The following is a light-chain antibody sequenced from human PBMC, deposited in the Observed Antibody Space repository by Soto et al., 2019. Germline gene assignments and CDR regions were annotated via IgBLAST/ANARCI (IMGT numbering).Light chain of an antibody. CDR3: SSYTSSSTPYV. Sequence: QSALTQPASVSGSPGQSITISCTGISSDVGGYNHVSWYQQHPDRAPKLIIYDVSNQPSGVSNRFSGSESANTASLTISGLQAEDEADYYCSSYTSSSTPYVFGAGTKVTVL. V-gene: IGLV2-14*01. CDR2: DVS. J-gene: IGLJ1*01. CDR1: SSDVGGYNH.